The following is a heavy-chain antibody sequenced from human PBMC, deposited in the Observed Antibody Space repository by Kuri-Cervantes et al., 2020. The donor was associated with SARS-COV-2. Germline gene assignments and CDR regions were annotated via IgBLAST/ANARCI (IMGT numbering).Heavy chain of an antibody. CDR2: ISWNSGSI. Sequence: GGSLRLSCAASGFTVSSNYMSWVRQAPGKGLEWVSGISWNSGSIGYADSVKGRFTISRDNAKNSLYLQMNSLRAEDTAVYYCAKDLPGEGFDYWGQGTLVTVSS. CDR1: GFTVSSNY. D-gene: IGHD7-27*01. CDR3: AKDLPGEGFDY. V-gene: IGHV3-9*01. J-gene: IGHJ4*02.